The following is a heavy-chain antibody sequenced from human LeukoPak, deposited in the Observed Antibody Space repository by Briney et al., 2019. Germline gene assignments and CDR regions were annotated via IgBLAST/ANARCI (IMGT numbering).Heavy chain of an antibody. CDR3: ARERCSGGSCYVAHMDV. D-gene: IGHD2-15*01. J-gene: IGHJ6*03. V-gene: IGHV1-18*01. Sequence: ASVKVSCKTSGYPFNINGIAWVRQAPGQGLEWMGWISAYNGNTLYAQNFQGRLAMTTDTSTSTAYMELKSLRSDDTAVYYCARERCSGGSCYVAHMDVWGKGTTVTISS. CDR2: ISAYNGNT. CDR1: GYPFNING.